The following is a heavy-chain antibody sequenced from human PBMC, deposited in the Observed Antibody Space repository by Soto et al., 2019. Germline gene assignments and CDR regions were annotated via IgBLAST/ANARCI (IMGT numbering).Heavy chain of an antibody. CDR2: ISGSGGST. CDR3: ASRTSGWYFDY. CDR1: GFTFSSYA. Sequence: GGSLRLSCTASGFTFSSYAMNWVRQAPGKGLEWVSVISGSGGSTYYADSVKGRFTISRDNSKNKLYLQMNSLRAEDTAVYYCASRTSGWYFDYSGQGTLVTVSS. D-gene: IGHD6-19*01. V-gene: IGHV3-23*01. J-gene: IGHJ4*02.